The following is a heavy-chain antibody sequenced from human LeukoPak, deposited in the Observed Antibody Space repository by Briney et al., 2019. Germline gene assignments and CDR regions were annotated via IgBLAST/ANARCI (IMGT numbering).Heavy chain of an antibody. Sequence: GESLKISCKGSGYRFTSYWVVWVRQMPGKGLEWMGIIYPGDSDTRYSPSFQGQVTISADKSISTAYLQWSSLKASDTAMHYCATYDTSSYFLDYWGQGTLVTVSS. CDR1: GYRFTSYW. CDR3: ATYDTSSYFLDY. D-gene: IGHD3-22*01. J-gene: IGHJ4*02. V-gene: IGHV5-51*01. CDR2: IYPGDSDT.